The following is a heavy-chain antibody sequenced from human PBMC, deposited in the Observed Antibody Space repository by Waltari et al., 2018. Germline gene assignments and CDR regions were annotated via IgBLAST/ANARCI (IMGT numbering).Heavy chain of an antibody. CDR2: IYYSGST. V-gene: IGHV4-59*01. CDR1: GGSISSYY. J-gene: IGHJ4*02. CDR3: AREAYCSSTSCPLGY. D-gene: IGHD2-2*01. Sequence: QVQLQESGPGLVKPSETLSLTCPVSGGSISSYYWSWIRQPPGKGLEWIGYIYYSGSTNYNPSLKSRVTISVDTSKNQFSLKLSSVTAADTAVYYCAREAYCSSTSCPLGYWGQGTLVTVSS.